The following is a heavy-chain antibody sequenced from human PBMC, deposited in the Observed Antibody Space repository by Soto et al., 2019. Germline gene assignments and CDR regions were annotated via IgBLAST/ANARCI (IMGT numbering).Heavy chain of an antibody. V-gene: IGHV3-53*01. CDR2: IYSGGST. CDR1: EFTVSSNY. J-gene: IGHJ6*02. Sequence: GGSLRLSCAASEFTVSSNYMNWVRQAPGKGLECVSTIYSGGSTYYADSVEGRFTISRDNSKNTLYLQMNNLRAEDTAVYYCAGRVGAPNYGMDVWGQGTTVTVSS. CDR3: AGRVGAPNYGMDV. D-gene: IGHD1-26*01.